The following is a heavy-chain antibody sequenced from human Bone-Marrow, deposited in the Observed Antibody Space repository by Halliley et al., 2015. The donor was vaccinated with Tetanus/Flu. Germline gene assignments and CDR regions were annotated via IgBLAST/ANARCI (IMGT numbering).Heavy chain of an antibody. CDR2: MNPNSGHT. J-gene: IGHJ4*02. D-gene: IGHD4-17*01. V-gene: IGHV1-8*01. Sequence: QLVQSGAEVKKPGASVKVSCKTSEYTFTSFDIHWVRQASGQGLQWMGRMNPNSGHTAYAQKFQGRVSMTRNTSINTAYMELSSLKSGDTAVYYCARGGHIPGGGGAGAYGNDYWGQGTPVTVSS. CDR1: EYTFTSFD. CDR3: ARGGHIPGGGGAGAYGNDY.